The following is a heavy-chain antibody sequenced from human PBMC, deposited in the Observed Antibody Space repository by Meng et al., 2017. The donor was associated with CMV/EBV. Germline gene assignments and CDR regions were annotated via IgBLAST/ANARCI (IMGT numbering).Heavy chain of an antibody. CDR1: GFTFSSYG. Sequence: GFTFSSYGMHWVRQAPGKGLEWVAVIWYDGSNKYYADSVKGRFTISRDNSKNTLYLQMNSLSAEDTAVYYCAKDFTYSSSPAYYFDYWGQGTLVTVSS. CDR2: IWYDGSNK. J-gene: IGHJ4*02. D-gene: IGHD6-6*01. V-gene: IGHV3-33*06. CDR3: AKDFTYSSSPAYYFDY.